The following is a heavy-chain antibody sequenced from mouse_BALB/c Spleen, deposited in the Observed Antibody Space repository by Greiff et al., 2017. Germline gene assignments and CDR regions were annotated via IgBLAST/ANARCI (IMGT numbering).Heavy chain of an antibody. CDR1: GYTFTDYE. V-gene: IGHV1-15*01. Sequence: QVQLKQSGAELVRPGASVTLSCKASGYTFTDYEMHWVKQTPVHGLEWIGAIDPETGGTAYNQKFKGKATLTADKSSSTAYMELRSLTSEDSAVYYCTRGLAYWGQGTLVTVSA. CDR2: IDPETGGT. J-gene: IGHJ3*01. CDR3: TRGLAY. D-gene: IGHD2-13*01.